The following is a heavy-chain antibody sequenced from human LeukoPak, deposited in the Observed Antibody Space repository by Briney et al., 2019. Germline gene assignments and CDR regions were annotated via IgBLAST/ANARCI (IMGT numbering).Heavy chain of an antibody. J-gene: IGHJ2*01. CDR2: IIPILDIT. V-gene: IGHV1-69*02. CDR1: GGTFSSYT. D-gene: IGHD2-2*01. Sequence: SVKVSCKASGGTFSSYTISWVRQAPGQGLEWMGRIIPILDITNYAQKLQGRVTITADTSTSTASMELSSLISEDTAVYYCARVPDIVLVPAATSWYFDLWGRGTLITVSS. CDR3: ARVPDIVLVPAATSWYFDL.